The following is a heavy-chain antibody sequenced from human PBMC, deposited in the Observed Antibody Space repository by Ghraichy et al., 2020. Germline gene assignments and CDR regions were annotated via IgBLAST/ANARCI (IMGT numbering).Heavy chain of an antibody. CDR3: AKDLYRGYSYGSAY. CDR2: ISWNSGSI. CDR1: GFTFDDYA. V-gene: IGHV3-9*01. Sequence: GGSLRLSCAASGFTFDDYAMHWVRQAPGKGLEWVSGISWNSGSIGYADSVKGRFTISRDNAKNSLYLQMNSLRAEDTALYYCAKDLYRGYSYGSAYWGPGTLVTVSS. D-gene: IGHD5-18*01. J-gene: IGHJ4*02.